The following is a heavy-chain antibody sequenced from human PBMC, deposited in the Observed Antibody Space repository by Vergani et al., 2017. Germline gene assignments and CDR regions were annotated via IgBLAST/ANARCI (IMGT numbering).Heavy chain of an antibody. CDR2: IIPIFGTA. D-gene: IGHD3-9*01. V-gene: IGHV1-69*01. Sequence: QVQVVQSGAEVKKSGSSVKVSCKASGGTFSSYAISWVRQAPGQGLEWMGGIIPIFGTANYAQKFQGRVTITADESTSTAYMELSSLRSEDTAVYYCARGDPYDILTGYYKGYYYGMDVWGQGTTVTVSS. J-gene: IGHJ6*02. CDR1: GGTFSSYA. CDR3: ARGDPYDILTGYYKGYYYGMDV.